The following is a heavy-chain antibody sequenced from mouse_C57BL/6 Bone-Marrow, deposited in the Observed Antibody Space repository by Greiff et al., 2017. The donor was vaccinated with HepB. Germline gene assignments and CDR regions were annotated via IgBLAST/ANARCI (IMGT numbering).Heavy chain of an antibody. V-gene: IGHV3-6*01. CDR2: ISYDGSN. CDR3: ARVDYGSRDLHSYPFDR. Sequence: EVKLMESGPGLVQPSPSLSLPCSVTGYSITSGYYWNWIRQFPGNKLEWMGYISYDGSNNYNPSLKNRISITRDTSKNQFFLKLNSVTTEDTATYYCARVDYGSRDLHSYPFDRWGEGPPLTVSS. J-gene: IGHJ2*01. CDR1: GYSITSGYY. D-gene: IGHD1-1*01.